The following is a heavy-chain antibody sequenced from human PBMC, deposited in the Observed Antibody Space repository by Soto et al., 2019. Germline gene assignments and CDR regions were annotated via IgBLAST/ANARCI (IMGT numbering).Heavy chain of an antibody. CDR3: APRRGDLLTGHYYFDY. Sequence: QITLKESGPTLVKPTQTLTLTCTFSGFSLNTRGVGVGWIRQPPGKALEWLALISWDGEKRYSPSLRSRLTITKDNSENQVVLTMTNMDPVDTATYYCAPRRGDLLTGHYYFDYWGQGTLVTVSS. V-gene: IGHV2-5*02. CDR1: GFSLNTRGVG. D-gene: IGHD3-9*01. J-gene: IGHJ4*02. CDR2: ISWDGEK.